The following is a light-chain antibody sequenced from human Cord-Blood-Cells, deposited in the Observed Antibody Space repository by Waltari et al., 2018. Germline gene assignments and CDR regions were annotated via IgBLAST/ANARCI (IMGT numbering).Light chain of an antibody. J-gene: IGLJ3*02. CDR1: NIGSKS. CDR3: QVWDSSSDHPV. V-gene: IGLV3-21*04. Sequence: SYVLTQPPSVSVAPGTTARITCGGNNIGSKSVPWYQQKPGQAPVLVIYYDSDRPSGIPERFSGSNSGNTATLTISRVEAGDEADYYCQVWDSSSDHPVFGGGTKLTVL. CDR2: YDS.